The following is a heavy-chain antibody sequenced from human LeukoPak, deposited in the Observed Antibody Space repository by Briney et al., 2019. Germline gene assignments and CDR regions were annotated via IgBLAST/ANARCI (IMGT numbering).Heavy chain of an antibody. D-gene: IGHD3-22*01. Sequence: ASVKVSCKASGYTFTNYDISWVRQAPGQGLEWIGWISAYNGNTNYSQKFQGRVTMTTDTSTSTAYMELRSLTSDATAVYYCAGDPTSGYPDYWGQGTPVSAS. J-gene: IGHJ4*02. V-gene: IGHV1-18*01. CDR2: ISAYNGNT. CDR3: AGDPTSGYPDY. CDR1: GYTFTNYD.